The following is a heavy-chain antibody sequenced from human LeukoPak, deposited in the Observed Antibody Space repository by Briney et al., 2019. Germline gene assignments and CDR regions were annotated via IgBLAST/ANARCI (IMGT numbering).Heavy chain of an antibody. CDR1: GYTFTSYS. CDR2: ISPYNRNT. V-gene: IGHV1-18*01. J-gene: IGHJ4*02. Sequence: ASVKVSCKASGYTFTSYSINWVRQAPGQGLEWMGWISPYNRNTNYAQKFQGRVTLTTDASTGTAYMELRSLRSDDTAVYYCARDIYDYLWGNYRNDFWGQGTLVTVSS. CDR3: ARDIYDYLWGNYRNDF. D-gene: IGHD3-16*02.